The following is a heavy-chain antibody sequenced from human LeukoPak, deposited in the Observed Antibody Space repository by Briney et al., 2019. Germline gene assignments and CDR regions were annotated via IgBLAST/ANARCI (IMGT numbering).Heavy chain of an antibody. Sequence: SVKVSCKASGGTFSSYAISWVRQAPGQGLEWMGGIIPIFGTANCAQKFQGRVTITTGESTSTAYMELSSLRSEDTAVYYCAIGESIRYYFDYWGQGTLVTVSS. CDR3: AIGESIRYYFDY. CDR1: GGTFSSYA. CDR2: IIPIFGTA. V-gene: IGHV1-69*05. J-gene: IGHJ4*02. D-gene: IGHD3-10*01.